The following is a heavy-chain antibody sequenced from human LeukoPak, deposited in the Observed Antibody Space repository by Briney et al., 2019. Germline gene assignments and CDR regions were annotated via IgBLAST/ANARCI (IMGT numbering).Heavy chain of an antibody. CDR1: GGSFSSYA. CDR2: IIPIFGTA. D-gene: IGHD3-22*01. J-gene: IGHJ4*02. CDR3: ARESLLRDYYDSSGYYYFDY. Sequence: SVKVSCKASGGSFSSYAISWVRQAPGQGLEWMGGIIPIFGTANYAQKFQGRVTITADESTSTAYMELSSLRSEDTAVYYCARESLLRDYYDSSGYYYFDYWGQGTLVTVSS. V-gene: IGHV1-69*13.